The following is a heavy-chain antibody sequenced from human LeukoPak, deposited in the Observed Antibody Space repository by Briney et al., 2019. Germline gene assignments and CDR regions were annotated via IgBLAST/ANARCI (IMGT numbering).Heavy chain of an antibody. Sequence: SETLSLTCAVYGGSFSGYYWSWIRQPPGKGLEWIGEINHSGSTNYNPSLKSRVTISVDTSKNQFSLNLSSATVADTAVYYCARGPRDSTTWYANYWGQGTLVTVSS. CDR2: INHSGST. V-gene: IGHV4-34*01. J-gene: IGHJ4*02. CDR3: ARGPRDSTTWYANY. D-gene: IGHD6-13*01. CDR1: GGSFSGYY.